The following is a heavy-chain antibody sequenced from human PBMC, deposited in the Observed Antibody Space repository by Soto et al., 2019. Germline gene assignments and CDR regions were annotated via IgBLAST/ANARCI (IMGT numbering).Heavy chain of an antibody. J-gene: IGHJ4*02. D-gene: IGHD3-10*01. CDR1: GGSISSSNW. CDR2: IFHTGST. Sequence: QVQLQESGPGLLKPSGALSLTCDVSGGSISSSNWWTWVRQSPGKGLEWIGEIFHTGSTNYNPSLKSRVTISGDESRNQFSPKLDSVTAADTAVYSRGAHAGQPYGPLDYWGQGTLVTVSS. V-gene: IGHV4-4*02. CDR3: GAHAGQPYGPLDY.